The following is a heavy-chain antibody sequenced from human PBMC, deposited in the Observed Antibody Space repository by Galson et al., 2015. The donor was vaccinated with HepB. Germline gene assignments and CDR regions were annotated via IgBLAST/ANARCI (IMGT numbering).Heavy chain of an antibody. CDR3: ARSRFLEWLLAFDI. CDR2: ISYDGSNK. V-gene: IGHV3-30-3*01. J-gene: IGHJ3*02. CDR1: GFTFSSYA. Sequence: SLRLSCAASGFTFSSYAMHWVRQAPGKGLEWVAVISYDGSNKYYADSVKSRFTISRDNSKNTLYLQMNSLRAEDTAVYYCARSRFLEWLLAFDIWGQGTMVTVSS. D-gene: IGHD3-3*01.